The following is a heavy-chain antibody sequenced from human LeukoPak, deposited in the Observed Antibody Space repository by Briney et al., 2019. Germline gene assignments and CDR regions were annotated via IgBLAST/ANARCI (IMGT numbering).Heavy chain of an antibody. J-gene: IGHJ5*02. D-gene: IGHD2-2*01. CDR3: ARSPYCSSTSCYGGWFDP. Sequence: ASVKVSCKASGYTFTCYYMHWVRQAPGQGLEWMGWINPNSGGTNYAQRFQGRVTMTRDTSISTAYMELSRLRSDDTAVYYCARSPYCSSTSCYGGWFDPWGQGTLVTVSS. CDR1: GYTFTCYY. CDR2: INPNSGGT. V-gene: IGHV1-2*02.